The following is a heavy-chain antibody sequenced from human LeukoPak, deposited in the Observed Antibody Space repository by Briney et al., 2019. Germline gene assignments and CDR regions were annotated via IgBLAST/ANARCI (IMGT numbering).Heavy chain of an antibody. V-gene: IGHV3-33*01. CDR3: SRGFFYFDY. J-gene: IGHJ4*02. Sequence: GGSLRFSSVASFTTFSSIGMHWVRQAPGKGLEWVALIWYDGSNTYYADSVKGRFTISRDDSKNTVYLQMNSLRAEDTALYYCSRGFFYFDYWGQGTLVIVSS. CDR1: FTTFSSIG. CDR2: IWYDGSNT. D-gene: IGHD3-3*01.